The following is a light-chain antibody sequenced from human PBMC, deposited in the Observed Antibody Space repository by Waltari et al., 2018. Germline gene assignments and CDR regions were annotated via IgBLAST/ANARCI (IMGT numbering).Light chain of an antibody. CDR2: AAS. V-gene: IGKV3-20*01. CDR3: QQYSSSVMYT. J-gene: IGKJ2*01. CDR1: QRLSRSR. Sequence: ELVLTQSPDTLSLSPGGRATLPCRASQRLSRSRLAWYQQKPGQAPRLLIYAASSRATGIPDRFSGSGSGTDFSLTISRVEPEDVAVYYCQQYSSSVMYTFGQGTKLEIQ.